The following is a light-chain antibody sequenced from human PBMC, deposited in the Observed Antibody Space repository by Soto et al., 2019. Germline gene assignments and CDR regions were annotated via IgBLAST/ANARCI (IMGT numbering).Light chain of an antibody. CDR3: QQYHSLNT. CDR2: KAS. Sequence: DLQMTQSPSTLSAYVGDRVTITCRASQSISSWLAWYQQKPGKAPKVLIYKASSLESGVPSRFSGSGSGTEFTLTISSLQPDDFATYYCQQYHSLNTFGQGTKLEI. V-gene: IGKV1-5*03. CDR1: QSISSW. J-gene: IGKJ2*01.